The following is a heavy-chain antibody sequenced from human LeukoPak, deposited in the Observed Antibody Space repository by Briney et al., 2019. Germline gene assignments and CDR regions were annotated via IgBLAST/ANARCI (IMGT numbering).Heavy chain of an antibody. D-gene: IGHD3-22*01. Sequence: ASVKVSCKVSGYTLTELSMHWVRQAPGKGLEWMGGFDPEDGETIYAQKFQGRVTMTEDTSTDTAYMELSSLRSEDTAVYYCATWRKEDYDSNGYSPYFDYWGQGTLVTVSS. CDR1: GYTLTELS. J-gene: IGHJ4*02. V-gene: IGHV1-24*01. CDR2: FDPEDGET. CDR3: ATWRKEDYDSNGYSPYFDY.